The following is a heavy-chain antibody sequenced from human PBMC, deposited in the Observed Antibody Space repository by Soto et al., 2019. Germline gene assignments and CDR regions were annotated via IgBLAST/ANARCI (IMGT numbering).Heavy chain of an antibody. Sequence: LGESLKISCKGSGYSFTSYWIGWVRPMPGKGLEWMGIIYPGDSDTRYSPSFQGQVTISADKSISTAYLQWSSLKASDTAMYYCARVKNGSGSYDYYCGMDVWGQGTSVTVSS. D-gene: IGHD3-10*01. CDR2: IYPGDSDT. CDR1: GYSFTSYW. CDR3: ARVKNGSGSYDYYCGMDV. V-gene: IGHV5-51*01. J-gene: IGHJ6*02.